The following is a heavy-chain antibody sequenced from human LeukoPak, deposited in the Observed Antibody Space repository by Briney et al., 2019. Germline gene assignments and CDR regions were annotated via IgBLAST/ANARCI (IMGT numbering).Heavy chain of an antibody. J-gene: IGHJ5*02. CDR3: SRVERNYYDSSGYYVAWFDP. D-gene: IGHD3-22*01. CDR1: GASMRDHY. V-gene: IGHV4-59*11. Sequence: PSETLSLTCTVSGASMRDHYWAWIRQPPGRGLEWIGYICFSCITKYNPSFTRPVTISIYTSTIQYSLKLSPVTAADTAMYYCSRVERNYYDSSGYYVAWFDPWSQGSVVTVSS. CDR2: ICFSCIT.